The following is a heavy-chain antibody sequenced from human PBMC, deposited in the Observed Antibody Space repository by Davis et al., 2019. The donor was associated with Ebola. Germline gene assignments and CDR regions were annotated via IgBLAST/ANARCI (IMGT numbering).Heavy chain of an antibody. J-gene: IGHJ5*02. D-gene: IGHD2-8*01. V-gene: IGHV3-66*02. CDR1: GFTFSVYY. Sequence: PGGSLRLSCAASGFTFSVYYMSWIRQAPGKGPEWVSVIYSGGSTYYADSVKGRFTISRDNSKNTMYLQMSSLRAEDTAVYYCVKGILYQPEGWFDPWGQGTLVTVSS. CDR2: IYSGGST. CDR3: VKGILYQPEGWFDP.